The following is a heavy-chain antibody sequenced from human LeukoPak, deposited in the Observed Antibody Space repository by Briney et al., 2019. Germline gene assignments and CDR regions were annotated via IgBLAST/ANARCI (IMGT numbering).Heavy chain of an antibody. CDR3: ARDPVPSLPQQIDY. CDR2: INSDGSST. CDR1: GFTFSSYW. Sequence: GGSLRLSCAACGFTFSSYWMHWVRQAPGKGLVWVSRINSDGSSTSYADSVKGRFTITRDNAKNTLYLQMNSLRAEDTAVYYCARDPVPSLPQQIDYWGQGTLVTVSS. J-gene: IGHJ4*02. V-gene: IGHV3-74*01. D-gene: IGHD2-2*01.